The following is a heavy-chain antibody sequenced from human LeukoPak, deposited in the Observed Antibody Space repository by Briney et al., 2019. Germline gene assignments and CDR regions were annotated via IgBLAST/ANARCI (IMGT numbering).Heavy chain of an antibody. V-gene: IGHV1-69*13. CDR2: IIPIFGTA. CDR1: GGTFSSYA. J-gene: IGHJ4*02. CDR3: ARDKGELRVSTFDY. D-gene: IGHD1-26*01. Sequence: GASVKVSCKASGGTFSSYAIDWVRQAPGQGLEWMGGIIPIFGTANYAQKFQGRVTITADESTGTAYMELSSLRSEDTAVYYCARDKGELRVSTFDYWGQGTLVTVSS.